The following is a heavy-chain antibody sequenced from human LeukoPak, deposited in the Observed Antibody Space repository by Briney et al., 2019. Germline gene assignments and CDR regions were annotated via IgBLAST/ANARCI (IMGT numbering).Heavy chain of an antibody. CDR1: GFTFSGYA. V-gene: IGHV3-23*01. D-gene: IGHD2/OR15-2a*01. CDR2: FSGSGGST. J-gene: IGHJ6*02. CDR3: AKVQRFHYYYGMDV. Sequence: GGSLRLSCAASGFTFSGYAMSWVRQAPGKGLEWVSTFSGSGGSTYYAGSVKGRFTISRDDSKNTLYLQMNSLRDDDTAVYYCAKVQRFHYYYGMDVWGQGTTVTVSS.